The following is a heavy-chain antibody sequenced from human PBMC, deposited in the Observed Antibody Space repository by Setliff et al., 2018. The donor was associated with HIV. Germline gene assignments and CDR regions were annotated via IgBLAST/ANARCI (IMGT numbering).Heavy chain of an antibody. CDR3: ARLREGYNFWSGYSYYYYYMDV. CDR2: IYYSGRT. CDR1: GGSISSSSYY. J-gene: IGHJ6*03. Sequence: PSETLSLTCTVSGGSISSSSYYWGWIRQPPGQGLKWIGSIYYSGRTYYNPSLKSRVTISVDTSKKKFSLKLSSVTAADTAVYYCARLREGYNFWSGYSYYYYYMDVWGKGTTVTVSS. V-gene: IGHV4-39*01. D-gene: IGHD3-3*01.